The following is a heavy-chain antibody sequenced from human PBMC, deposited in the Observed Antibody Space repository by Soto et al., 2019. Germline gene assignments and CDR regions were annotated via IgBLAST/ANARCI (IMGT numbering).Heavy chain of an antibody. CDR2: IYGGGNGP. J-gene: IGHJ4*02. D-gene: IGHD2-2*03. CDR3: AKMEGMDPWAYSFDY. CDR1: GFTFSDFA. Sequence: EVQVLESGGGLVQPGGSLRLSCAATGFTFSDFAMSWVRQAPGKGLEWVSRIYGGGNGPHYADSVKGRVTISRDNSKNTLYLQMNGLGAEDTAVYYCAKMEGMDPWAYSFDYWGQGTLVTVSS. V-gene: IGHV3-23*01.